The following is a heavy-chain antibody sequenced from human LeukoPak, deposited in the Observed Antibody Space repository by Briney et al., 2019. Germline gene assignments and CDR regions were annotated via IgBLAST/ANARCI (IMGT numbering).Heavy chain of an antibody. J-gene: IGHJ3*02. CDR2: IDHIGNT. CDR1: AYSISSIYY. Sequence: SETLSLTCTVSAYSISSIYYWGWIRQPPGQGLEWIGTIDHIGNTFYNPSLTSRVSISVDTSKNHFSLNLTSVTATDTALYYCARAFWRLGAHDAFDIWGQGTMVTVSS. D-gene: IGHD3-3*01. CDR3: ARAFWRLGAHDAFDI. V-gene: IGHV4-38-2*02.